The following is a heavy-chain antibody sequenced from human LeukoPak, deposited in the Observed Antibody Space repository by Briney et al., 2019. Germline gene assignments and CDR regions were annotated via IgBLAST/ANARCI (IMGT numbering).Heavy chain of an antibody. CDR1: RFTFSIHG. D-gene: IGHD6-13*01. Sequence: PGGSLRLSCAASRFTFSIHGMQWVRQAPGKGLEWVAVISYDGSTKYYADSVKGRFTISRDNSKSTLYLQMNSLRAEDTAVYYCAKESGSRSYGAYFPHWGQGTLVTVSS. V-gene: IGHV3-30*18. J-gene: IGHJ1*01. CDR2: ISYDGSTK. CDR3: AKESGSRSYGAYFPH.